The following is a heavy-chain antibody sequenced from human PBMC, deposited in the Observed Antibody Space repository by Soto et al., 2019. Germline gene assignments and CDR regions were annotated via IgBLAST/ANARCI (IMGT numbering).Heavy chain of an antibody. J-gene: IGHJ4*02. CDR2: ISAYNGNT. CDR1: GYTFTSYG. CDR3: ARALGYCSGGSCYLRY. D-gene: IGHD2-15*01. Sequence: QVQLVQSGAEVKKPGASVKVSCKASGYTFTSYGISWVRQAPGQGLEWMGWISAYNGNTNYAQKLQGRVTMTTDTSTSTVYMELRSLRSDDTAVYYCARALGYCSGGSCYLRYWGQGTLVTVSS. V-gene: IGHV1-18*01.